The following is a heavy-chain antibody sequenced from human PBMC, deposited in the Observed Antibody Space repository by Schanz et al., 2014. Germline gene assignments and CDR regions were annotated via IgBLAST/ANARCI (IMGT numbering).Heavy chain of an antibody. J-gene: IGHJ4*02. Sequence: QVQLQQWGAGLLKPSETLSLTCAVYGGSFSGYYWSWIRQPPGKGLEWIGEINHSGSTNYNPSLKSRVTISVDTSKNQFSLKLSSVTAADTAVYYCARGRVVPAAPEFDYWGQGILVTVSS. CDR2: INHSGST. CDR1: GGSFSGYY. CDR3: ARGRVVPAAPEFDY. V-gene: IGHV4-34*01. D-gene: IGHD2-2*01.